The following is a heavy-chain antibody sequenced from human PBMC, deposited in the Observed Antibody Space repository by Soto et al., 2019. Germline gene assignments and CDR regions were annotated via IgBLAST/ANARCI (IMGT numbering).Heavy chain of an antibody. CDR2: IKQDGSEK. Sequence: HPGGSLRLSCAASGFTFSSYWMSWVRQAPGKGLEWVANIKQDGSEKYYVDSVKGRFTISRDNAKNSLYLQMNSLRAEDTAVYYCARENGGDPSLFPEDYYYYGMDVWGQGTTVTVSS. V-gene: IGHV3-7*03. CDR3: ARENGGDPSLFPEDYYYYGMDV. D-gene: IGHD3-10*01. J-gene: IGHJ6*02. CDR1: GFTFSSYW.